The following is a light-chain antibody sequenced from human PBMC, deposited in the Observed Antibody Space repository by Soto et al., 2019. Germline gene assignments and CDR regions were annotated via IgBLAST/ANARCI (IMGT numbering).Light chain of an antibody. Sequence: QSVLTQPPSVSGAPGQRVTISCTGSSSNIGANYDVHWYQHRPGTAPKLLIFGNTNRPSGVPDRFSGSKSGTSASPAITGLQAEDEGDYYCQSYDSTLSARYVFGTGTKVTV. CDR1: SSNIGANYD. V-gene: IGLV1-40*01. J-gene: IGLJ1*01. CDR3: QSYDSTLSARYV. CDR2: GNT.